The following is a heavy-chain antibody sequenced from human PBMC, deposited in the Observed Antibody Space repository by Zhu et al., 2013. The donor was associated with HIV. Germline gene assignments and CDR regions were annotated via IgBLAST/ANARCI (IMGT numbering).Heavy chain of an antibody. J-gene: IGHJ4*02. Sequence: QVQLVQSGAEVKTPGASVRVSCQTSGYSFIDYHIHWLRQAPGHGLESVGWINTRNGGTYIVRNFQGRVTITRDVSMNTVYLDLSTLTSDDTAFYYCARDLNMGYSQGLFDSWGQGSLVTVSS. CDR1: GYSFIDYH. CDR2: INTRNGGT. V-gene: IGHV1-2*02. D-gene: IGHD5-18*01. CDR3: ARDLNMGYSQGLFDS.